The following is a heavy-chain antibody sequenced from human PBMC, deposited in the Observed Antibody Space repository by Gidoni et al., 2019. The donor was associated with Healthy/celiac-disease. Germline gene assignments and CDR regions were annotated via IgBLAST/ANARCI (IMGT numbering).Heavy chain of an antibody. J-gene: IGHJ4*02. CDR2: IKWNGGST. CDR3: ERDAYGGKSKGGFDY. D-gene: IGHD2-15*01. CDR1: GFPFDDYG. V-gene: IGHV3-20*04. Sequence: EVQLVESGGGVVRPGVSLRLSCAASGFPFDDYGMSWVRQAPGKGLEWVSGIKWNGGSTGYADSVKGRFTISRDNAKNSLYLQMNSLRAEDTALYYCERDAYGGKSKGGFDYWGQGTLVTVSS.